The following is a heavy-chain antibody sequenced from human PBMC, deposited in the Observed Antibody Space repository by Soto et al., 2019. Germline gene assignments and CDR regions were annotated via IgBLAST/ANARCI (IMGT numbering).Heavy chain of an antibody. J-gene: IGHJ4*02. CDR1: GFTFSSYA. CDR2: ISGSGGST. CDR3: ANSRFYCSGGSCPDY. V-gene: IGHV3-23*01. Sequence: EVQLLESGGGLVQPGGSLRLSCAASGFTFSSYAMSWVRQAPGNGLEWVSAISGSGGSTYYADSVKGRFTISRDNSKNTLYLQMNSLRAEDTAVYYCANSRFYCSGGSCPDYWGQCTLVTVSS. D-gene: IGHD2-15*01.